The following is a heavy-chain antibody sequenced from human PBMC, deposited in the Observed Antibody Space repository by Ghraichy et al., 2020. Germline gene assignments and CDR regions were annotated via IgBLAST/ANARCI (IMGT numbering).Heavy chain of an antibody. CDR1: GGSISNNY. D-gene: IGHD6-13*01. Sequence: SQTLSLTCTVSGGSISNNYWNWVRQSPGEGLEWIGNIDDSGSTNYNPPLKSRVTISADTSKKQFSLELTSVTAADRAVYYCARIAAAGTVAYYSGMDVCGQGTTVTVSS. J-gene: IGHJ6*02. CDR2: IDDSGST. V-gene: IGHV4-59*01. CDR3: ARIAAAGTVAYYSGMDV.